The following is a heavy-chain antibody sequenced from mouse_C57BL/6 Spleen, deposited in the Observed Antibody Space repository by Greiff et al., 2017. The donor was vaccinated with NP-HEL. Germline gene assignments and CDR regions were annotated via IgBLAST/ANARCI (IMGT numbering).Heavy chain of an antibody. CDR2: IHPNSGST. J-gene: IGHJ4*01. V-gene: IGHV1-64*01. CDR3: ARDDEDYAMDY. Sequence: QVQLQQPGAELVKPGASVKLSCKASGYTFTSYWMHWVKQRPGQGLEWIGMIHPNSGSTNYNEKFKSKATLTVDKSSSTAYMQLSSLTSEDSAVYYCARDDEDYAMDYWGQGTSVTVSS. CDR1: GYTFTSYW.